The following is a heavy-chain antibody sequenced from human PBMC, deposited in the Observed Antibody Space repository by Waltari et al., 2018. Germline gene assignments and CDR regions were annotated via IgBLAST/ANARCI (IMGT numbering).Heavy chain of an antibody. J-gene: IGHJ4*02. CDR2: INAGNGNT. Sequence: QVQLVQSGAEVKKPGASVKVSYKASGYTFTSYAMHWVRQSPGQRLEWMGWINAGNGNTKYAQKFQGRVTITRDTSASTAYMELSRLRSDDTAVYYCARGGYSYANFDYWGQGTLVTVSS. CDR3: ARGGYSYANFDY. CDR1: GYTFTSYA. D-gene: IGHD5-18*01. V-gene: IGHV1-3*01.